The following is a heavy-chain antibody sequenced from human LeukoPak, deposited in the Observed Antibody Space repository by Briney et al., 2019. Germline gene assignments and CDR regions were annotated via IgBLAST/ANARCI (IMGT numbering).Heavy chain of an antibody. CDR3: VSGHYNDY. CDR1: GLTFSSYS. V-gene: IGHV3-7*01. Sequence: GGSLRLSCAASGLTFSSYSMNWVRQAPGKGLEWVANIKADGSEKNYVDSVKGRFTISRDNAKKSLYLQMSSLRPDDTAVYYCVSGHYNDYKGQGTLVTVSS. CDR2: IKADGSEK. J-gene: IGHJ4*02.